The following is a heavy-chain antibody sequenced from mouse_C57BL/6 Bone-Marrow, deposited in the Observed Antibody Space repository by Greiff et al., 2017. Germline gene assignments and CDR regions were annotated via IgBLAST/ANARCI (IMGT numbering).Heavy chain of an antibody. Sequence: EVHLVESEGGLVQPGSSMKLSCTASGFTFSDYYMAWVRQVPEKGLEWVANFNSDGSSTYYLDSLKSRFIFSRDNAKNSLYLQMSSLKSEDTATYYCTRSKPDHLDYWGQGTTLTVSS. J-gene: IGHJ2*01. CDR3: TRSKPDHLDY. CDR2: FNSDGSST. CDR1: GFTFSDYY. V-gene: IGHV5-16*01.